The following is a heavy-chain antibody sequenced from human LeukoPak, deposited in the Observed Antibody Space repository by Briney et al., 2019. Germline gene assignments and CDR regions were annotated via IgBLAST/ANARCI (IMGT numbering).Heavy chain of an antibody. CDR2: ISGDGGST. J-gene: IGHJ4*02. D-gene: IGHD6-19*01. CDR1: GFTFDDYA. V-gene: IGHV3-43*02. CDR3: AILPYSSGWYQNDY. Sequence: GGSLRLSCAASGFTFDDYAMHWVRQAPGKGLEWVSLISGDGGSTYYADSVKGRFTIPRDNRKNSLYLQMNSLRTEDTALYYCAILPYSSGWYQNDYWGQGTLVTVSS.